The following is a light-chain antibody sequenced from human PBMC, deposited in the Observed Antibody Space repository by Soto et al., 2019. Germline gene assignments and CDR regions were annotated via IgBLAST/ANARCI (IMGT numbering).Light chain of an antibody. Sequence: EIVLTQSPATLSLSPGERATLSCRASQSVSSYLAWYQQKPGQAPRLLIYDASNRATGIPARFSGSGSGTDFTLTISSLEPEDFAVYYWQQRSNRPLTFGQGTKVEIK. J-gene: IGKJ1*01. CDR3: QQRSNRPLT. V-gene: IGKV3-11*01. CDR1: QSVSSY. CDR2: DAS.